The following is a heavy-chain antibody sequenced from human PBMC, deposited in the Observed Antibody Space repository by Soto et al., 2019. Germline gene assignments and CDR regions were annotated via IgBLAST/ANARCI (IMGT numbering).Heavy chain of an antibody. CDR2: ISYDGSNK. CDR3: ARSDMAAAVVYYFGY. V-gene: IGHV3-30-3*01. CDR1: GVTFCSYA. J-gene: IGHJ4*02. D-gene: IGHD6-13*01. Sequence: GGSLRLSCAASGVTFCSYAMHWVRQAPGKGLEWVAVISYDGSNKYYADSVKGRFTISRDNSKNTLYLQMNSLRAEDTAVYYCARSDMAAAVVYYFGYWGQGTLVTVSS.